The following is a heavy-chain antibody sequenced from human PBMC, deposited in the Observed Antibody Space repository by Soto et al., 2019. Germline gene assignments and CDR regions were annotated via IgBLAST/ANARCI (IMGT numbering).Heavy chain of an antibody. V-gene: IGHV1-3*01. D-gene: IGHD6-13*01. Sequence: ASVKVSCKASGYTFTNYAMHWVRQAPGQRLEWMGWINAGNGNTKYSQKFQGRVTITRDTSASTAYMELSSLRSEDTAVYYCARDQEGVAAAGHYYYYYGMDVWGQGTTVTVSS. CDR3: ARDQEGVAAAGHYYYYYGMDV. J-gene: IGHJ6*02. CDR2: INAGNGNT. CDR1: GYTFTNYA.